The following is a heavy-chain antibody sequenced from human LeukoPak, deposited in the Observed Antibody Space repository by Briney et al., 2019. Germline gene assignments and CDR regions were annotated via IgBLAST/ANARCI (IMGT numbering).Heavy chain of an antibody. J-gene: IGHJ1*01. D-gene: IGHD4-23*01. Sequence: PGGSLRLSCAASGFTFSTFAMIWVRQPPGKGLEWVSSIFPSGGEIHCADSVRGRFTISRDNSKSTLSLQMNSLRAEDTAVYYCAKDRYGGNSVIFSEYFQHWGQGTLVTVSS. CDR1: GFTFSTFA. CDR2: IFPSGGEI. V-gene: IGHV3-23*01. CDR3: AKDRYGGNSVIFSEYFQH.